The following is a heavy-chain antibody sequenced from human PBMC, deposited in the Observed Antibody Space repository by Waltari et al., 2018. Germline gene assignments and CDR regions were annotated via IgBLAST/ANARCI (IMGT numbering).Heavy chain of an antibody. D-gene: IGHD6-13*01. CDR2: IYYSGST. CDR3: ARGEQLVLAFAEYFQH. Sequence: QVQLQESGPGLVKPSQTLSLTCTVPGGSLSSGGYYWSWIRQHPGKGLEWIGYIYYSGSTYYNPSLKSRVTISVDTSKNQFSLKLSSVTAADTAVYYCARGEQLVLAFAEYFQHWGQGTLVTVSS. CDR1: GGSLSSGGYY. V-gene: IGHV4-31*03. J-gene: IGHJ1*01.